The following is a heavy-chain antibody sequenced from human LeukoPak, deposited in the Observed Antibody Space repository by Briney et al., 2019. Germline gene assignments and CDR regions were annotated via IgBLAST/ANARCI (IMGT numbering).Heavy chain of an antibody. CDR2: ISYDGSNK. J-gene: IGHJ4*02. CDR3: AAIYDFWVALDY. CDR1: GFTFSSYG. D-gene: IGHD3-3*01. V-gene: IGHV3-30*03. Sequence: GRSLRLSCAASGFTFSSYGMHWVRQAPGKGLEWVAVISYDGSNKYYADSVKGRFTISRDNSKNTLYLQMNSLRAEDTAVYYCAAIYDFWVALDYWGQGTLVTVSS.